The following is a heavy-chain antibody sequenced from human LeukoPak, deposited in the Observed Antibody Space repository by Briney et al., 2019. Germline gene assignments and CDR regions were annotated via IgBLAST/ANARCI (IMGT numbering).Heavy chain of an antibody. V-gene: IGHV4-4*09. CDR2: IYTSGSA. CDR3: ARSLRVAAAGYYFDY. D-gene: IGHD6-13*01. Sequence: SETLSLTCTVSGGSISSYYRSWIRQPPGKGLEWIGYIYTSGSANYNPSLKSRVTISVDTSKNQFSLKLSSVTAADTAVYYCARSLRVAAAGYYFDYWGQGTLVTVSS. CDR1: GGSISSYY. J-gene: IGHJ4*02.